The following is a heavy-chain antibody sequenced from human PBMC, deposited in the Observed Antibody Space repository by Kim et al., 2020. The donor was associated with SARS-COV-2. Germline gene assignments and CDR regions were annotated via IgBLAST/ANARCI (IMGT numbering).Heavy chain of an antibody. D-gene: IGHD2-21*02. CDR3: ARGGSAPGGDSGFDY. Sequence: PSLQSRATISVDTSKNPFSLKLSSVTAADTAVYYCARGGSAPGGDSGFDYWGQGTLVTVSS. V-gene: IGHV4-34*04. J-gene: IGHJ4*02.